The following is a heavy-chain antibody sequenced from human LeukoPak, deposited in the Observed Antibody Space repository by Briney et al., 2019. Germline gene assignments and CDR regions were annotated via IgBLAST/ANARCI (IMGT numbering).Heavy chain of an antibody. J-gene: IGHJ6*04. CDR2: IYYSGST. D-gene: IGHD2-21*01. V-gene: IGHV4-30-4*08. CDR1: GGSISSGDYY. CDR3: ARTLVVVIAIDAIDI. Sequence: SQTLSLTCTVSGGSISSGDYYWSWVRQPPGKGLEWIGYIYYSGSTYYNPSLKSRVTISVDTSKNQFSLKLSSVTAADTAVYHRARTLVVVIAIDAIDIWGKGTTVTVSS.